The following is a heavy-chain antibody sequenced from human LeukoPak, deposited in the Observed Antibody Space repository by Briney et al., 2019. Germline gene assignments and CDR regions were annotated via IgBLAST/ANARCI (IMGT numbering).Heavy chain of an antibody. J-gene: IGHJ4*02. CDR2: ISSSSSYI. CDR3: ARDTQPVTWIQLSQPLAY. Sequence: GGSLRLSCAASGFTFSSYSMNWVRQAPGKGLEWVSSISSSSSYIYYADSVKGRFTISRDNAKNSLYLQMNSLRAEDTAVYYCARDTQPVTWIQLSQPLAYWGQGTLVTVSS. D-gene: IGHD5-18*01. V-gene: IGHV3-21*01. CDR1: GFTFSSYS.